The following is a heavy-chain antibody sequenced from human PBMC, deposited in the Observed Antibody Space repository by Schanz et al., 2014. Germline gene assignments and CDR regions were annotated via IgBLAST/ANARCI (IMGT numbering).Heavy chain of an antibody. J-gene: IGHJ4*02. Sequence: QVQLVESGGGVVQPGRSLRLSCAASGFTFSSYAMHWVRQAPGKGLEWVALISNDGSIKYYADSVEGRFTISRDSGQNSLYLQMNSLRAEDTAVYYCAKDLLYGAPMPLNHLDYWGQGTLVTVSS. CDR3: AKDLLYGAPMPLNHLDY. CDR2: ISNDGSIK. V-gene: IGHV3-30*14. CDR1: GFTFSSYA. D-gene: IGHD2-2*01.